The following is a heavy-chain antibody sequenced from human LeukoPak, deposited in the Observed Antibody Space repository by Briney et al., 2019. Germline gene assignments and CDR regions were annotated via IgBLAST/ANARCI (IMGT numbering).Heavy chain of an antibody. Sequence: SQTLSLTCTVSGGSISSGSYYWSWIRQPAGKGLEWIGRIYTSGSTNYNPSLKGRVTITVDTSKNQFSLKLSSVTAADTAVYYCASSGGYWGQGTLVTVSS. CDR3: ASSGGY. CDR1: GGSISSGSYY. V-gene: IGHV4-61*02. CDR2: IYTSGST. D-gene: IGHD3-10*01. J-gene: IGHJ4*02.